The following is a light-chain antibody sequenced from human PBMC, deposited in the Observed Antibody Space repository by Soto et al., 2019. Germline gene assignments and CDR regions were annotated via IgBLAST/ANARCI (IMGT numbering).Light chain of an antibody. Sequence: QSALTQPPSASGSPGQSVTISCTGTSSDVGGYNSVSWYQQHPGKAPKLMIYEFSKRPSGVPDRFSGSKSGNTASLTVSGLQAEDEAYYHCSSYAGSNNFVVFGGGTKVTVL. CDR1: SSDVGGYNS. CDR3: SSYAGSNNFVV. CDR2: EFS. J-gene: IGLJ2*01. V-gene: IGLV2-8*01.